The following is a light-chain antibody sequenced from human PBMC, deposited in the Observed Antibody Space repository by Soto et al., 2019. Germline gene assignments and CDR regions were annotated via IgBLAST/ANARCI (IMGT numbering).Light chain of an antibody. CDR3: QQPSKLLGT. J-gene: IGKJ1*01. CDR2: ESS. Sequence: VLEQSPSSWILNDRDRAVLSSRACQNVDNYLDWYQQKPGQAPRLLIYESSNRATGIAARFSGSGSGTDFTLTISSLEPEDFAVYYCQQPSKLLGTFGQGTKVDIK. CDR1: QNVDNY. V-gene: IGKV3-11*01.